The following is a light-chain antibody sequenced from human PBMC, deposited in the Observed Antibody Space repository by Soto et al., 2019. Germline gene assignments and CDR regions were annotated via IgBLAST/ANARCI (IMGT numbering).Light chain of an antibody. V-gene: IGKV3-11*01. J-gene: IGKJ1*01. CDR3: HQRSNWPPGQT. Sequence: EIVLTQSPATLSLSPGERATLSCRASQSVSSYLAWYQQKPGQAPRLLIYDASNRATGIPARFSGSGSGTDFTLTISSLEPEDFAVYYCHQRSNWPPGQTFGQGTKVEIK. CDR2: DAS. CDR1: QSVSSY.